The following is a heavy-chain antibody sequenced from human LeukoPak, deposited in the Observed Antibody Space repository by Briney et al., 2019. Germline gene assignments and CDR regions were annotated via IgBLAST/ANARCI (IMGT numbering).Heavy chain of an antibody. CDR2: IYYTGTT. CDR1: GDSISRYY. Sequence: SETLSLTCTVSGDSISRYYWSWIRQPPGKGLEWIGYIYYTGTTNYNPSLKSRVTITVDTSKNQFSLRLSSVTAADTAVYYCARDYSEGSSWYIGEYLDPHFDYWGQGTLVTVSS. J-gene: IGHJ4*02. V-gene: IGHV4-59*01. CDR3: ARDYSEGSSWYIGEYLDPHFDY. D-gene: IGHD6-13*01.